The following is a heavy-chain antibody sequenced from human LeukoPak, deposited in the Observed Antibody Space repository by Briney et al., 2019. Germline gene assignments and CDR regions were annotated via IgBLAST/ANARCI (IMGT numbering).Heavy chain of an antibody. CDR1: GFTFSSYA. CDR2: ISYDGGNK. J-gene: IGHJ4*02. V-gene: IGHV3-30-3*01. CDR3: ARDGASEVAGSLDY. Sequence: GPLRLSCAASGFTFSSYAMHWVRQAPGKGLEWVAVISYDGGNKYYADSVKGRFTISRDNSKNTLYLQMNSLRAEDTAVYYCARDGASEVAGSLDYWGQGTLVTVSS. D-gene: IGHD6-19*01.